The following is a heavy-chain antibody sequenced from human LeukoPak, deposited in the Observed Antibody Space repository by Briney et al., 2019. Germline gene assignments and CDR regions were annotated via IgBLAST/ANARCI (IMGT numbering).Heavy chain of an antibody. Sequence: ESGPTLVNPSETLSLTCTVSGGSISGYYWSWIRQPPGKGLEWIGYIYYSGSTNYNPSLKSRVTISVDTSKNQFSLKLNSVTAADTAVYYCARQGPLTTAVTTRTNPFDYWGQGTLVTVSS. CDR2: IYYSGST. CDR3: ARQGPLTTAVTTRTNPFDY. J-gene: IGHJ4*02. CDR1: GGSISGYY. D-gene: IGHD4-11*01. V-gene: IGHV4-59*08.